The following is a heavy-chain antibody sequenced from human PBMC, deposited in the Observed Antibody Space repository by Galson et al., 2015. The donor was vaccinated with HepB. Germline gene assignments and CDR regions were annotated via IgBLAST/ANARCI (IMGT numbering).Heavy chain of an antibody. CDR1: GGTFSSYA. Sequence: SVKVSCKASGGTFSSYAISWVRQAPGQGLEWMGRIIPILGIANYAQKFQGRVTITADKSTSTAYMELSSLRSEDTAVYYCASPYSSSWYYFDYWGQGTLVTVSS. J-gene: IGHJ4*02. CDR2: IIPILGIA. CDR3: ASPYSSSWYYFDY. D-gene: IGHD6-13*01. V-gene: IGHV1-69*04.